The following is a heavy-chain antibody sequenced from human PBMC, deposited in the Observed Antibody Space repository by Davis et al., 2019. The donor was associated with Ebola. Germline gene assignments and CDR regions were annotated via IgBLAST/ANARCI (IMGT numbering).Heavy chain of an antibody. CDR3: SRVLEYPSSLDY. Sequence: MPSETLSLTCAVSGGSISSGGYSWSWIRQPPGKGLEWIGYIYHSGSTYYNPSLKSRVTISVDTSKNQISLKLMFVTAADTAVYYCSRVLEYPSSLDYLGQGTLVTVSS. D-gene: IGHD6-6*01. J-gene: IGHJ4*02. CDR1: GGSISSGGYS. CDR2: IYHSGST. V-gene: IGHV4-30-2*01.